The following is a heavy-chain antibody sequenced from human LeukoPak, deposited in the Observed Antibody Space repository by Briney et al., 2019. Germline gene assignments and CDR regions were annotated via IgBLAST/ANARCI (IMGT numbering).Heavy chain of an antibody. CDR2: IYYSGST. Sequence: SETLSLTCAVSVGSISSYYWSWIRQPPGKGLEWIGYIYYSGSTNYNPSLKSRVTISVDTSKNQFSLKLSSVTAADTAVYYCARDKLGNDYWGQGTLVTVSS. V-gene: IGHV4-59*01. CDR1: VGSISSYY. D-gene: IGHD7-27*01. CDR3: ARDKLGNDY. J-gene: IGHJ4*02.